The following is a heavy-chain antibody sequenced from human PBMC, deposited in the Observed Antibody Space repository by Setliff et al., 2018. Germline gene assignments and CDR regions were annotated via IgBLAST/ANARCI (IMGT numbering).Heavy chain of an antibody. Sequence: ASVKVSCKASGYTFTGYGVSWVRQAPGQGLEWVGWISPYNGNTYYAPKFQGRFIMTADTSTTTAYVELRSLRSDDTAIYYCSRLVRFCTTTACQRLSGDDYWGQGTLVTRS. J-gene: IGHJ4*02. CDR2: ISPYNGNT. D-gene: IGHD4-17*01. V-gene: IGHV1-18*01. CDR3: SRLVRFCTTTACQRLSGDDY. CDR1: GYTFTGYG.